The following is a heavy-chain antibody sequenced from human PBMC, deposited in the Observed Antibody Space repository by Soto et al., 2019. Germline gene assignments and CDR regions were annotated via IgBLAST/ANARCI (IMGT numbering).Heavy chain of an antibody. J-gene: IGHJ4*02. D-gene: IGHD3-22*01. CDR1: GDSISTFY. CDR2: VYYTGST. V-gene: IGHV4-59*01. Sequence: ASETLSLTCTVSGDSISTFYWGWMRQSPGKELEWIGYVYYTGSTNYNPSLKSRVTISVDRSKNQFSLKLTSANAADTAVYYCARGRTVMNYAYDSSDYFYFFDYWGQGTQVTVSS. CDR3: ARGRTVMNYAYDSSDYFYFFDY.